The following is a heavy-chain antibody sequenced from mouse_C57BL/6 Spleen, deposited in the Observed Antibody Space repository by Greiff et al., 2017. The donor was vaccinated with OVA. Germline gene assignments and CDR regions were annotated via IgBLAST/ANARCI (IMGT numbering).Heavy chain of an antibody. CDR2: IDPSDSYT. Sequence: QVQLQQSGAELVKPGASVKLSCKASGYTFTSYWMQWVKQRPGQGLEWIGEIDPSDSYTNYNQKFKGKATLTVDTSSSTAYMQLSSLTSEDSAVYYCASRGKDAMDYWSQGTSVTVT. CDR3: ASRGKDAMDY. J-gene: IGHJ4*01. V-gene: IGHV1-50*01. CDR1: GYTFTSYW.